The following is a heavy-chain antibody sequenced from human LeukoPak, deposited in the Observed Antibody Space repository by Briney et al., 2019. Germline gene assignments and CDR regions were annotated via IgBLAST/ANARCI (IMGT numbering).Heavy chain of an antibody. V-gene: IGHV3-15*01. J-gene: IGHJ4*02. D-gene: IGHD4-11*01. CDR3: TTDYSNYAFDY. CDR1: GFTFSNAW. CDR2: IKSKTDGGTT. Sequence: PGGSLRLSCAASGFTFSNAWMSWVRQAPGKGLEWVGRIKSKTDGGTTDYAAPVKGRFTISRDDSKNTLYLQMNSLKTEATAVYYCTTDYSNYAFDYWGQGTLVSVSS.